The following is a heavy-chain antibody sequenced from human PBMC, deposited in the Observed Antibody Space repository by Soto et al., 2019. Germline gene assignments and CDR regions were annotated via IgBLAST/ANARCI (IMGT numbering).Heavy chain of an antibody. J-gene: IGHJ4*02. D-gene: IGHD6-19*01. Sequence: GGSLRLSCAASGFTFSNYAMSWVRQTPGRGLEWVSTVSGGSDTTHYADSVKGRFTISRDNSKNALFLHMNSLRVDDTAVYYCAAFPLNDPHASGWNYFDYWGQGTLVTVSS. CDR3: AAFPLNDPHASGWNYFDY. V-gene: IGHV3-23*01. CDR2: VSGGSDTT. CDR1: GFTFSNYA.